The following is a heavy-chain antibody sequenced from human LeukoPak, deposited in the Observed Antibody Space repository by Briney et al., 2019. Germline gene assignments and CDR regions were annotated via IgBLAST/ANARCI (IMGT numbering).Heavy chain of an antibody. J-gene: IGHJ5*02. CDR3: ARAVTVGDWFDP. Sequence: SETLSLTCSVSGGSVSSYYWSWIRQPAGKGLEWIGYIYYSGSTNYNPSLKSRLTISVDTSKNQFSLNLSSVTAADTAVYYCARAVTVGDWFDPWGQGTLVTVSS. D-gene: IGHD4-11*01. CDR2: IYYSGST. V-gene: IGHV4-59*08. CDR1: GGSVSSYY.